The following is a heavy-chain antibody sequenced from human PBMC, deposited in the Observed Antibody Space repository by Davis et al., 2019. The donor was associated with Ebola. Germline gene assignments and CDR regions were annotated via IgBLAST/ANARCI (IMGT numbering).Heavy chain of an antibody. CDR1: GFIFSSYW. J-gene: IGHJ4*02. D-gene: IGHD6-6*01. CDR3: ARDQFRIAAL. Sequence: GGSLRLSCAASGFIFSSYWMSWVRQAPGKGLEWVANIKHDGSEKDYVDSVKGRFTISRDNAKNSLYLQMNSLRAEDTAVYYCARDQFRIAALWGQGTLVIVSS. CDR2: IKHDGSEK. V-gene: IGHV3-7*01.